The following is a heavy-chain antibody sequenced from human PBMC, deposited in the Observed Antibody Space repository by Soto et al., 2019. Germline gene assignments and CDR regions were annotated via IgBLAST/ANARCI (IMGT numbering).Heavy chain of an antibody. D-gene: IGHD1-1*01. V-gene: IGHV1-18*04. J-gene: IGHJ6*03. CDR1: GYTFNTYG. CDR2: ISIHNGNT. CDR3: ARMNTVDNSHYYMDV. Sequence: QAQLLQSGGELKKSGASVKVSCKASGYTFNTYGISWVRQAPGQGLEWMAWISIHNGNTNFAQKFQGRVTLTTDTYTSTANMELRSLRSDDTDVYYCARMNTVDNSHYYMDVWGKGTTVTVSS.